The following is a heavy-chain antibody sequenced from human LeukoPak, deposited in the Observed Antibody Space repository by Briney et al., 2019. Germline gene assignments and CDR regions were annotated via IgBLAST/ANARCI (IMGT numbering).Heavy chain of an antibody. CDR2: ISYDGSNK. V-gene: IGHV3-30-3*01. J-gene: IGHJ2*01. D-gene: IGHD6-13*01. CDR3: ARAAAGRLVWYFDL. Sequence: PGGSLRLSCAASGFTFSSYAMHWVRQAPGKGLEWVAVISYDGSNKYYADSVKGRFTISRDNSKNTLYLQMNSLRAEDTAVYYCARAAAGRLVWYFDLWGRGTLVTVSS. CDR1: GFTFSSYA.